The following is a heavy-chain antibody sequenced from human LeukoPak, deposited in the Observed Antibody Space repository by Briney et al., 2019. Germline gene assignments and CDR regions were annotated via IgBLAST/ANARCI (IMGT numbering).Heavy chain of an antibody. D-gene: IGHD3-22*01. CDR1: GFTVDGNY. CDR3: ARVKWQMVVVIKSHWSFGL. CDR2: IYPGGKT. J-gene: IGHJ2*01. V-gene: IGHV3-66*01. Sequence: GGSLRLSCAASGFTVDGNYINWVRQAPGKGLEWVSVIYPGGKTFYSNSVKDRFTISRDNSRNTVSLHMSGLSAEDTAVYYCARVKWQMVVVIKSHWSFGLWGRGTLVTVSS.